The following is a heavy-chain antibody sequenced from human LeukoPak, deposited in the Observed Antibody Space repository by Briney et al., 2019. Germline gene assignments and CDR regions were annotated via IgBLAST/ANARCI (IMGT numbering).Heavy chain of an antibody. D-gene: IGHD1-26*01. Sequence: ASVKVSCKASGYTFTSYGISWVRQAPGQGLEWMGWISAYNGNTNYAQKLQGRVTMTTDTSTSTAYMELRSLRSDDTAVYYCARGGSPLVGATSRPLGYWGQGTLVTVSS. CDR2: ISAYNGNT. V-gene: IGHV1-18*01. CDR1: GYTFTSYG. J-gene: IGHJ4*02. CDR3: ARGGSPLVGATSRPLGY.